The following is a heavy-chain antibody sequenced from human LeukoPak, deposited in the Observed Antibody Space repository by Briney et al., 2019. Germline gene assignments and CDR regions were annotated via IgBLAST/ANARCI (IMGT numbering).Heavy chain of an antibody. CDR3: ARRDGSGSAYYFDY. CDR2: IYYSGST. V-gene: IGHV4-61*01. J-gene: IGHJ4*02. CDR1: GGSVSSGSYY. D-gene: IGHD3-10*01. Sequence: KPSETLSLTCTVSGGSVSSGSYYWSWIRQPPGKGLEWIGYIYYSGSTNYNPSLKSRVTISVDTSKNQFSLKLSSVTAADTAVYYCARRDGSGSAYYFDYWGQGTLVTVSS.